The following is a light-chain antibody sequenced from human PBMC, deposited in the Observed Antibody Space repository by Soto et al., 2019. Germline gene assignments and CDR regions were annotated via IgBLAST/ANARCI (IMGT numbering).Light chain of an antibody. J-gene: IGLJ7*01. V-gene: IGLV2-23*02. CDR3: CSFAGSNSIVV. CDR1: YNDVRIYNL. Sequence: QSALTQPASVSGSPGQSITISCTGTYNDVRIYNLVSWYQQHPGRAPKLIIYEVNKRPSGISSRFSASKSGNTASLTISGLQAEDEADYYCCSFAGSNSIVVFGGGTQLTVL. CDR2: EVN.